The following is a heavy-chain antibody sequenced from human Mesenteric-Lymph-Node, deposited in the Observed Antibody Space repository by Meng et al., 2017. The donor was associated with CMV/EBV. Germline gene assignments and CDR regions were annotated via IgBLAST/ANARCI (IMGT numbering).Heavy chain of an antibody. CDR2: IIPILGIA. CDR3: AGGIAAAGSRWFDP. CDR1: GGTFSSYT. Sequence: QVQLVHSGAEVKKPGCSVKFSCKASGGTFSSYTISWVRQAPGQGLEWMGRIIPILGIANYAQKFQGRVTITADKSTSTAYMELSSLRSEDTAVYYCAGGIAAAGSRWFDPWGQGTRVTGSS. J-gene: IGHJ5*02. D-gene: IGHD6-13*01. V-gene: IGHV1-69*02.